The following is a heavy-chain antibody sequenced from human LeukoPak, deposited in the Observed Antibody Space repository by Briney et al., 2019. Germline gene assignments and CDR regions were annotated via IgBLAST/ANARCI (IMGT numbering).Heavy chain of an antibody. CDR3: ARAAEGVIVICYYYTDV. CDR2: INPNSGGT. CDR1: GYTFTGYY. Sequence: ASLKVSCNASGYTFTGYYMHWVRQAPGHGLEWLGWINPNSGGTNYAQKFQGRVTMTRDTSISTAYMQLSRLRSDDTAVYYCARAAEGVIVICYYYTDVWGKGTTVTVSS. V-gene: IGHV1-2*02. J-gene: IGHJ6*03. D-gene: IGHD3-16*02.